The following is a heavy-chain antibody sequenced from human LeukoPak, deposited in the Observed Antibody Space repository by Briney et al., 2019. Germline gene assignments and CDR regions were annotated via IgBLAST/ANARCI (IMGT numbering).Heavy chain of an antibody. Sequence: PGGSLRLSCAASGFTFSSYGMSWVRQAPGKGLEWVSAISGSGGSTYYADSVKGRFTISRDNSKNTLYLQMNSLRAEDTAVYYCAKSGLPYYYDSSGTPWFDPWGQGTLVTVSS. CDR3: AKSGLPYYYDSSGTPWFDP. CDR2: ISGSGGST. J-gene: IGHJ5*02. CDR1: GFTFSSYG. V-gene: IGHV3-23*01. D-gene: IGHD3-22*01.